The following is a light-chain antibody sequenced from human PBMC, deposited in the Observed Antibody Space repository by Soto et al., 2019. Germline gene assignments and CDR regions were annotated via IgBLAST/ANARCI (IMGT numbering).Light chain of an antibody. J-gene: IGKJ2*01. CDR2: AAS. CDR3: QQRNSFPRT. V-gene: IGKV1-9*01. CDR1: QGINIF. Sequence: DIQLTQSPSFLSASVGDRLTITCRASQGINIFLAWFQQKPGKAPNLLISAASTLQSGVPSRFSGSGSETEFTLTITSLQPEDSATYYCQQRNSFPRTFGQGTKVEIK.